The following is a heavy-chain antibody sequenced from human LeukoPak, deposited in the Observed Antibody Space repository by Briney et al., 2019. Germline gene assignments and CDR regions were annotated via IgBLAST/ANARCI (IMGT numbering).Heavy chain of an antibody. CDR1: GGSISSYY. CDR2: IYYSGST. D-gene: IGHD1-1*01. J-gene: IGHJ4*02. CDR3: ARARTTGTTVFDY. Sequence: PSETLSLTFTVSGGSISSYYWSWIRQPPGKGLEWIGYIYYSGSTNYNPSLKSRVIISVDTSKNQFSLKLSSVTAADTAVYHCARARTTGTTVFDYWGQGTLVIVSS. V-gene: IGHV4-59*01.